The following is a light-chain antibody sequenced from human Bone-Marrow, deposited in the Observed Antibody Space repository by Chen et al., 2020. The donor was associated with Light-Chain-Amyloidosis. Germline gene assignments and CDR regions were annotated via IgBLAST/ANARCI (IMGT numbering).Light chain of an antibody. CDR1: QTISSNY. J-gene: IGKJ4*01. Sequence: EIVLTHSPGTLSLSPGEGANLACRASQTISSNYLTSYQRKFGQAPSLLIYGSSSKATGIPDRFTGSGSGPEFTLTINRLQTEDFAMYYCQQYGTSPLTFGGGTKVEIK. CDR2: GSS. V-gene: IGKV3-20*01. CDR3: QQYGTSPLT.